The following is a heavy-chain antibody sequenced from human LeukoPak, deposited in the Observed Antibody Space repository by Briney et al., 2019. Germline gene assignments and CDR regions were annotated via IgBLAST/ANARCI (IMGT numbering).Heavy chain of an antibody. CDR2: IIPILGIA. Sequence: SVKVSCKASGGTFSRYAISWVRQAPGQGLEWMGRIIPILGIANYAQKFQGRVTITADKSTSTAYMELSSLRSEDTAVYYCARPDLPVGLWLGESHHNGMDVWGQGTTVTVSS. J-gene: IGHJ6*02. D-gene: IGHD3-10*01. CDR1: GGTFSRYA. CDR3: ARPDLPVGLWLGESHHNGMDV. V-gene: IGHV1-69*04.